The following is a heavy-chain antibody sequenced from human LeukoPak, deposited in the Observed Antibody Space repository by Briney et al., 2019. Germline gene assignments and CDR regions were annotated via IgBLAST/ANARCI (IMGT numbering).Heavy chain of an antibody. J-gene: IGHJ4*02. D-gene: IGHD6-13*01. CDR2: TYYRSKWYN. CDR1: GDSVSSNSAA. Sequence: SQTLSLTCAISGDSVSSNSAAWNWIRQSPSRGLEWLGRTYYRSKWYNDYAVSVNSRITINPDTSKNQFSLQLNSVTPEDTAVYYCARERSSSWRRGPAPFDYWGQGTLVTVSS. V-gene: IGHV6-1*01. CDR3: ARERSSSWRRGPAPFDY.